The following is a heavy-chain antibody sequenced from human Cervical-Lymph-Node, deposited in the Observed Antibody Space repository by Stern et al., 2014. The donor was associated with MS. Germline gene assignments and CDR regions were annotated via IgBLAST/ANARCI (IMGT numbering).Heavy chain of an antibody. CDR2: FSGVSST. J-gene: IGHJ6*02. Sequence: EEQLVESGGGLIQPGGSLRLSCAASGFTFNNNAMNWVRQAPGKGLEWVSAFSGVSSTFYADSVKGRFTISRDNSKNTVYLQMNSLRAEDTAVYYCAKAGSGSYYDYYYGIDVWGQGTTVTVSS. CDR1: GFTFNNNA. D-gene: IGHD1-26*01. V-gene: IGHV3-23*04. CDR3: AKAGSGSYYDYYYGIDV.